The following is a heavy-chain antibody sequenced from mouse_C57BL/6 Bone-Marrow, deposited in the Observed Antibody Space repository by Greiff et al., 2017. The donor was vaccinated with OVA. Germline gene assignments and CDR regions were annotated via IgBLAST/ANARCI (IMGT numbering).Heavy chain of an antibody. CDR1: GFTFSDFY. V-gene: IGHV5-12*01. CDR2: ISNGGGST. CDR3: ARLDAMDY. Sequence: DVKLVESGGGLVQPGGSLKLSCAASGFTFSDFYMYWIRQTPEQRLEWVAYISNGGGSTYYPDTVKGRFTISRDNAKNTLYLQMSRLKSEDTAMYYCARLDAMDYWGQGTSVTVSS. J-gene: IGHJ4*01.